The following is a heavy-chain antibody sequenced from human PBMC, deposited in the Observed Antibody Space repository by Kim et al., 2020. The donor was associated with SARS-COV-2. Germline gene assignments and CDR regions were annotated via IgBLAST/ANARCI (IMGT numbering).Heavy chain of an antibody. D-gene: IGHD6-6*01. CDR1: GLTFTSNG. CDR2: ITDSGGTT. V-gene: IGHV3-23*01. CDR3: ARWATPEYFDY. J-gene: IGHJ4*02. Sequence: GGSLRLSCVASGLTFTSNGMIWVRQAPGKGLEWVSAITDSGGTTTYYTDPVKGRFTISSDTSKTTLYLQINSLSVDDTAVYYCARWATPEYFDYWGQG.